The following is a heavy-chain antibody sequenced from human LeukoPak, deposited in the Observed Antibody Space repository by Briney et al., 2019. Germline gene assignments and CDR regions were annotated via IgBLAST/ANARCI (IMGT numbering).Heavy chain of an antibody. Sequence: GGSLRLSCAASGYTFTNNWMSWFRQAPGKGLEWVSAISGSGGSTYYADSVKGRFTISRDNSKNTLYLQMNSLRAEDAAVYYCAKDPSGSYSQTPYYYYGMDVWGQGTTVTVSS. D-gene: IGHD1-26*01. J-gene: IGHJ6*02. CDR1: GYTFTNNW. CDR3: AKDPSGSYSQTPYYYYGMDV. V-gene: IGHV3-23*01. CDR2: ISGSGGST.